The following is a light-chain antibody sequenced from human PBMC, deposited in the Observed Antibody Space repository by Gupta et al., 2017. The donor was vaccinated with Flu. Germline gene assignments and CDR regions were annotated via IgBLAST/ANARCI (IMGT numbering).Light chain of an antibody. V-gene: IGKV4-1*01. CDR2: WAS. Sequence: DIVMTQSPDSLAVSLGERATINCKSSQNVLYSSNSKNYLAWYQQKPGQPPKLLIYWASTRESGVPDRFSGRGSGTDFTLTISSLQAEDVAVYYCQQEDSAPRTFGQGTKVEIK. CDR1: QNVLYSSNSKNY. J-gene: IGKJ1*01. CDR3: QQEDSAPRT.